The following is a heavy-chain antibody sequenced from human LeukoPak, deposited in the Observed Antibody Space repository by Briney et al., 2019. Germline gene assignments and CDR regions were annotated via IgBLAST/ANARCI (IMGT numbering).Heavy chain of an antibody. CDR3: ARDRLGYYYDSSGYFDY. Sequence: ASVKVSCKASGGTFSSYAISWVRQAPGQGLELMGGIIPIFGTANYAQKFQGRVTITADESTSTAYMELSSLRSEDTAMYYCARDRLGYYYDSSGYFDYWGQGTLVTVSS. CDR1: GGTFSSYA. CDR2: IIPIFGTA. V-gene: IGHV1-69*13. D-gene: IGHD3-22*01. J-gene: IGHJ4*02.